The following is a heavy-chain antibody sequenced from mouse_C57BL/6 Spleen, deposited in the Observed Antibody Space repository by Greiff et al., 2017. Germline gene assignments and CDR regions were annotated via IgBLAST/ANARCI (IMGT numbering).Heavy chain of an antibody. CDR2: IYPGGGDT. J-gene: IGHJ2*01. CDR1: GYAFSSSW. D-gene: IGHD2-5*01. Sequence: VKLQESGPELVKPGASVKISCKASGYAFSSSWMTWVKQRPGKGLEWIGRIYPGGGDTNYNGTFTGKATLTADKSSSTAYMQLSSLTSEDSAVYFCARRPDSNYLYSLDYWGQGTTLTVSS. CDR3: ARRPDSNYLYSLDY. V-gene: IGHV1-82*01.